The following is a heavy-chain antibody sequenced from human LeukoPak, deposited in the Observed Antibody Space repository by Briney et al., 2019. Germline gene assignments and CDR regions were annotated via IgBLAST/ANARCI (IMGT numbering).Heavy chain of an antibody. V-gene: IGHV1-46*01. CDR1: GYTFTSYY. CDR3: AREGRDAYNFDY. J-gene: IGHJ4*02. CDR2: INPSGGST. Sequence: VASVKVSCKAPGYTFTSYYMHWVRQAPGQGLEWMGIINPSGGSTSYAQKFQGRVTMTRDTSTSTAYMELRSLRSDDTAVYYCAREGRDAYNFDYWGQGTLVTVSS. D-gene: IGHD3-16*01.